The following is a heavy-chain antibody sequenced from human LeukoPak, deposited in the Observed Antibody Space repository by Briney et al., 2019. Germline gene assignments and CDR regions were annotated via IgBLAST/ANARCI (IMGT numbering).Heavy chain of an antibody. CDR3: AREPALRFLEWLSPGYYYGMDV. Sequence: GGSLRLSCAASGFTFSSYAMHWVRQAPGKGLEWVAVISYDGSNKYYADSVKGRFTISRDNSKNTLYLQMNSLRAEDTAVYYCAREPALRFLEWLSPGYYYGMDVWGQGTTVTVSS. CDR2: ISYDGSNK. CDR1: GFTFSSYA. V-gene: IGHV3-30*04. D-gene: IGHD3-3*01. J-gene: IGHJ6*02.